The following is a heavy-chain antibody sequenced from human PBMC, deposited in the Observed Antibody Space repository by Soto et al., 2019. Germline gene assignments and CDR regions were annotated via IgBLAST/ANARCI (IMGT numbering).Heavy chain of an antibody. CDR3: ASPNLPTDYDYVWGGECHY. CDR1: GFTFSDYY. CDR2: ISSSGSTI. D-gene: IGHD3-16*01. J-gene: IGHJ4*02. Sequence: QVQLVESGGGLVKPGGSLRLSCAASGFTFSDYYMSWIRQAPGKGLEWVSYISSSGSTIYYADSVKGRFTISRDNAKNSLYLQMNSLRAEDTAVYYCASPNLPTDYDYVWGGECHYWGQGTLVTVSS. V-gene: IGHV3-11*01.